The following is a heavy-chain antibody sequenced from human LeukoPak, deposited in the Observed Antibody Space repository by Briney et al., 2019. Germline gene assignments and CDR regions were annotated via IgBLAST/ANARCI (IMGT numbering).Heavy chain of an antibody. V-gene: IGHV3-23*01. CDR1: GFIFSSYA. CDR3: ARQIVVPAAKAFDY. Sequence: PGGSLRLSCAASGFIFSSYAVSWVRQTPGKGLEWVSAISGSGGSTYYADSVKGRFTISRDNSKNTLYLQMNSLRAEDTAVYYCARQIVVPAAKAFDYWGQGTLVTVSS. J-gene: IGHJ4*02. D-gene: IGHD2-2*01. CDR2: ISGSGGST.